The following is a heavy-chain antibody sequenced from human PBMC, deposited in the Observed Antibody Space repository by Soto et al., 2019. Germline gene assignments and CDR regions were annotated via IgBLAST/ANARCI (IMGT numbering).Heavy chain of an antibody. D-gene: IGHD3-10*01. CDR2: IDPSDSYT. CDR3: ARLKHYGSGPIYGMDV. J-gene: IGHJ6*02. V-gene: IGHV5-10-1*01. Sequence: GESLKISCKGSGYSFTSYWISWVRQMPGKGLEWMGRIDPSDSYTNYSPSFQGHVTISADKSISTAYLQWSSLKASDTAMYYCARLKHYGSGPIYGMDVWGQGTTVTVSS. CDR1: GYSFTSYW.